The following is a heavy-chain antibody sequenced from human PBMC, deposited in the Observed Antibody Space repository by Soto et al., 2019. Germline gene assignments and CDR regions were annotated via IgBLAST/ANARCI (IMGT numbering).Heavy chain of an antibody. Sequence: GGSLRLSCAASGFIFNSYSLNWVRQAPGRGLEWVAYIGSSGTNTHHADSVEGRFTISRDNAKNSLFLQMDSLRDDDTAVYYCVLGTESTFAFDVWGQGTSVTVSS. CDR1: GFIFNSYS. V-gene: IGHV3-48*02. CDR3: VLGTESTFAFDV. D-gene: IGHD2-2*01. CDR2: IGSSGTNT. J-gene: IGHJ6*02.